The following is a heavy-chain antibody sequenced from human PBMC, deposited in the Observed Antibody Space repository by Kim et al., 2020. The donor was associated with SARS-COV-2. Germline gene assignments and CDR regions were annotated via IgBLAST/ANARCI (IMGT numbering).Heavy chain of an antibody. Sequence: ASVKVSCKASGYTFTSYAMNWVRQAPGQGLEWMGWINTNTGNPTYAQGFTGRFVFSLDTSVSTAYLQISSLKAEDTAVYYCARYCSSTSCPQGRYSGYDRIDYWGQGTLVTVSS. CDR1: GYTFTSYA. CDR2: INTNTGNP. CDR3: ARYCSSTSCPQGRYSGYDRIDY. D-gene: IGHD2-2*01. J-gene: IGHJ4*02. V-gene: IGHV7-4-1*02.